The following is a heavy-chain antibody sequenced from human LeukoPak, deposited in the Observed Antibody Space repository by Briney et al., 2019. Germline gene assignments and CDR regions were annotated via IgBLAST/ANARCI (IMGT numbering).Heavy chain of an antibody. CDR3: ARVPSYGSGSYYLNWFDP. V-gene: IGHV3-11*01. D-gene: IGHD3-10*01. CDR1: GFSFSDYY. Sequence: GGSLRLSCAASGFSFSDYYMTWIRQAPGKGLQWVSYISGGGNSIYSADSVKGRFSISRDNAKNSLYLQLNSLRAEDTAVYYCARVPSYGSGSYYLNWFDPWGQGTLVTVSS. CDR2: ISGGGNSI. J-gene: IGHJ5*02.